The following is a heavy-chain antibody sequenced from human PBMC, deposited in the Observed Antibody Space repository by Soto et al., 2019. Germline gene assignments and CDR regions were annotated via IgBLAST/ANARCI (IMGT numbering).Heavy chain of an antibody. V-gene: IGHV4-30-4*01. Sequence: QVQLQESGPGLVKPSQTLSLTCTVSGGSISSNKYYWNWMRQPPGKGLEWIGYIYYSGSTYYNPSLKSRVTISIDTSKNQFSLKLSSVTAAGTAVYYCVRDRGYYDGDVDYWGQGALVTVAS. CDR2: IYYSGST. J-gene: IGHJ4*02. CDR1: GGSISSNKYY. CDR3: VRDRGYYDGDVDY. D-gene: IGHD2-21*01.